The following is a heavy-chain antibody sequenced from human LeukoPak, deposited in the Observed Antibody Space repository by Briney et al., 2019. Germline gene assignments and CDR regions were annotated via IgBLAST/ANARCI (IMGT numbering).Heavy chain of an antibody. Sequence: SETLSLTCTVSGGSISSYYWSWIRQPPGKGLEWIGYIYYSGSTNYNPSLKSRVTISVDTSKNQFSLKLSSVTAADTAIYFCARDHDGGSGWDFEYWGQGTLVTVSS. CDR1: GGSISSYY. D-gene: IGHD6-19*01. J-gene: IGHJ4*02. CDR2: IYYSGST. CDR3: ARDHDGGSGWDFEY. V-gene: IGHV4-59*12.